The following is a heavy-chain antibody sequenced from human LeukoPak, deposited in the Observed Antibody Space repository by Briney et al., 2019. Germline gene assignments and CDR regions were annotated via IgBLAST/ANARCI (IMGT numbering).Heavy chain of an antibody. D-gene: IGHD3-3*01. Sequence: GWSLRLSCAASGFTFSSYAMSWVRQAPGKGLEWVSAISGSGGSTYYADSVKGRFTISRDNSKNTLYLQMNSLRAEDTAVYYCAKYQGVAYTQIGDYYYGMDVWGQGTTVTVSS. J-gene: IGHJ6*02. CDR1: GFTFSSYA. V-gene: IGHV3-23*01. CDR3: AKYQGVAYTQIGDYYYGMDV. CDR2: ISGSGGST.